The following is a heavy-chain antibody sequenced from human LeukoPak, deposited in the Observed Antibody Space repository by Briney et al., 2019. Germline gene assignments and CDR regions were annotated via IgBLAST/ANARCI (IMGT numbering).Heavy chain of an antibody. V-gene: IGHV1-69*13. CDR2: IIPLSGTA. D-gene: IGHD2-2*01. CDR1: GGTLSSFA. CDR3: ATAVVPAAHYYYYYMDV. J-gene: IGHJ6*03. Sequence: SVKVSCKASGGTLSSFAISWVRQAPGQGLEWMGGIIPLSGTANYAQKFQGRVTITADESTSTTYMELSSLSSQDTAIYYCATAVVPAAHYYYYYMDVWGKGSTVTVSS.